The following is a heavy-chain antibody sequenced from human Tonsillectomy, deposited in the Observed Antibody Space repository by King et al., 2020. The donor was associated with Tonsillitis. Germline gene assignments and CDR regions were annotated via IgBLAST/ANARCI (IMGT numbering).Heavy chain of an antibody. CDR2: IYTDGRT. CDR3: ARGYDDPFDV. V-gene: IGHV3-53*04. CDR1: GITVSANY. D-gene: IGHD5-12*01. Sequence: VQLVESGGGLVQPGGSLRLSCAASGITVSANYMSWVRQTPGKGLEWVSVIYTDGRTDSAASVKGRFTTSRHSSSNTVDLQMNALRPEDTAIYYCARGYDDPFDVWGQGTVVTVSS. J-gene: IGHJ3*01.